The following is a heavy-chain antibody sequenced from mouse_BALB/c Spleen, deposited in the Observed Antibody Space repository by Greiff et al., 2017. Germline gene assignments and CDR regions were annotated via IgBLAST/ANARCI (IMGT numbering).Heavy chain of an antibody. J-gene: IGHJ3*01. CDR2: IDPENGDT. CDR1: GFNIKDYY. Sequence: EVQLQQSGAELVKPGASVKLSCTASGFNIKDYYMHWVKQRPEQGLEWIGWIDPENGDTEYAPKFQGKATMTADTSSNTAYLQLSSLTSEDTAVYYCNAKDSSGYVTFAYWGQGTLVTVSA. V-gene: IGHV14-4*02. CDR3: NAKDSSGYVTFAY. D-gene: IGHD3-2*01.